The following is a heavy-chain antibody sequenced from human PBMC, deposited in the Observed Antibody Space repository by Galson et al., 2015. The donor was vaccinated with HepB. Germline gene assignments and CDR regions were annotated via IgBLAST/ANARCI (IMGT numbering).Heavy chain of an antibody. D-gene: IGHD4-17*01. CDR1: GFTFSSYA. CDR2: ISYDGSNK. Sequence: SLRLSCAASGFTFSSYAMHWVRQAPGKGLEWVAVISYDGSNKYYADSVKGRFTISRDNSKNTLYLQMNSLRAEDTAVYYCAREGGEDGDQFYYYYYYGMDVWGQGTTVTVSS. CDR3: AREGGEDGDQFYYYYYYGMDV. J-gene: IGHJ6*02. V-gene: IGHV3-30-3*01.